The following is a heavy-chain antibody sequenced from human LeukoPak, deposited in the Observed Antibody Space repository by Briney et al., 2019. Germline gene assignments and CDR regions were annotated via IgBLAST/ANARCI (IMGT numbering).Heavy chain of an antibody. D-gene: IGHD2-21*02. Sequence: PGGSLRLSCAASGFTFSSYGMHWVRQAPGKGLEWVAVISYDGSNKYYADSVKGRFTISRDNAENSLYLQMHSLRVEDTAVYYCARDVGDPVRFDYWGQGTLVTVSS. V-gene: IGHV3-30*03. J-gene: IGHJ4*02. CDR1: GFTFSSYG. CDR3: ARDVGDPVRFDY. CDR2: ISYDGSNK.